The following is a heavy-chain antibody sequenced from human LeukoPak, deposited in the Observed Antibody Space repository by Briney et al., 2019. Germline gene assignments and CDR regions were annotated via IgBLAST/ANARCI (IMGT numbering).Heavy chain of an antibody. J-gene: IGHJ4*02. D-gene: IGHD6-19*01. V-gene: IGHV3-23*01. Sequence: PGGSLRLSCAASGFTFSRYAMSWVRQAPGKGLEWVSAISSSGGSTSYADSVKGRFTISRDNSKNTLYLQMNSLRAEDTALYYCAKSRSGWYWGYFDYWGQGTLVTVSS. CDR3: AKSRSGWYWGYFDY. CDR2: ISSSGGST. CDR1: GFTFSRYA.